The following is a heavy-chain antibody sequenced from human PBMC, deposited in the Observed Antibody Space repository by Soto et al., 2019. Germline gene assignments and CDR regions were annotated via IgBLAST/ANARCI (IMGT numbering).Heavy chain of an antibody. CDR1: GGSISSSSYY. CDR2: IYYSGST. Sequence: QLQLQESGPGLVKPSETLSLTCTVSGGSISSSSYYWGWIRQPPGKGLEWIGSIYYSGSTYYNPSLKSRVTISVDTSKNQFSLKLSSVTAADTAVYYCARLSLWDSSSWGFDYWGQGTLVTVSS. J-gene: IGHJ4*02. CDR3: ARLSLWDSSSWGFDY. V-gene: IGHV4-39*01. D-gene: IGHD6-13*01.